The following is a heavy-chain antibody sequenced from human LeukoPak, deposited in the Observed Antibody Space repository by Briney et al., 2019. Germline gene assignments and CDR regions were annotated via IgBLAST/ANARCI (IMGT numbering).Heavy chain of an antibody. J-gene: IGHJ6*04. D-gene: IGHD3-10*01. CDR3: ARELLPETYLLWFGELADGMDV. Sequence: GGSLRLSCAASGFTFSSYAMHWVRQAPGKGLEWVAVISYDGSNKYYADSVKGRFTISRDNSKNTLYLQMNSLRAEDTAVYYCARELLPETYLLWFGELADGMDVRGKGTTVTVSS. CDR2: ISYDGSNK. CDR1: GFTFSSYA. V-gene: IGHV3-30*04.